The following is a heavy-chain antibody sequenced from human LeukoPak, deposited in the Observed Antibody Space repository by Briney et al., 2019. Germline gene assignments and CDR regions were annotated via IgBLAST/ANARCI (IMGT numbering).Heavy chain of an antibody. CDR3: ARDLAARWGPYNWFDP. D-gene: IGHD6-6*01. V-gene: IGHV1-18*01. CDR1: GYTFTSYG. J-gene: IGHJ5*02. Sequence: ASVKVSCKASGYTFTSYGISWVRQAPGQGLEWMGWISAYNGNTNYAQKLQGRVTMTTDTSTSTAYMELRGLRSDDTAVYYCARDLAARWGPYNWFDPWGQGTLVTVSS. CDR2: ISAYNGNT.